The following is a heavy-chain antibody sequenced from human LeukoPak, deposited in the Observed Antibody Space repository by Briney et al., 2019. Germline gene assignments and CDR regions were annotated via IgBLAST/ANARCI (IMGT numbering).Heavy chain of an antibody. V-gene: IGHV3-73*01. CDR2: IRSKANSYAT. CDR3: TSAGHHYDSSGYYVDY. J-gene: IGHJ4*02. D-gene: IGHD3-22*01. Sequence: PGGSLRLSCAASGFTFSGSAMHWVRQASGKGLEWVGRIRSKANSYATAYAASVKGRFTISRDDSKNTAYLQMNSLKTEDTAVYYCTSAGHHYDSSGYYVDYWGQGTLVTVSS. CDR1: GFTFSGSA.